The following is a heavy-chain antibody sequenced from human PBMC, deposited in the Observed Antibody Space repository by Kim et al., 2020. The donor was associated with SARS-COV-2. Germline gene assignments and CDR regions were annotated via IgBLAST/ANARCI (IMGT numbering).Heavy chain of an antibody. D-gene: IGHD6-6*01. CDR2: IYYSGST. J-gene: IGHJ6*02. Sequence: SETLSLTCTVSGGSISSSSYYWGWIRQPPGKGLEWIGSIYYSGSTYYNPSLKSRVTISVDTSKNQFSLKLSSVTAADTAVYYCVISIAARPGYYGMDVWGQGTTVTVSS. CDR1: GGSISSSSYY. V-gene: IGHV4-39*01. CDR3: VISIAARPGYYGMDV.